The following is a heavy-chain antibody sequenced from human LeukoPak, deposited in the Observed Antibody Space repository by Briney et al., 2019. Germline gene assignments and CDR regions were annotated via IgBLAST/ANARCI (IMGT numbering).Heavy chain of an antibody. CDR3: ASSVGARVSVYMDV. CDR2: IYYSGST. CDR1: GGALCSYY. Sequence: SETLSLTCTLSGGALCSYYWSGIREPPGEGGEGVGYIYYSGSTNYNPSLKSRVTISVDTSKNQFSLKLSSVTAADTAVYYCASSVGARVSVYMDVWGKGTTVTVSS. D-gene: IGHD1-26*01. V-gene: IGHV4-59*08. J-gene: IGHJ6*03.